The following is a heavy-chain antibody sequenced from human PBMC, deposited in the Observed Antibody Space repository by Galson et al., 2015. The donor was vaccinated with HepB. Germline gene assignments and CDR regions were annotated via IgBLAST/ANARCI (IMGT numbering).Heavy chain of an antibody. CDR3: ARRGISSWGDYYYGMDV. CDR1: GYTFTSYG. J-gene: IGHJ6*02. Sequence: SVKVSCKASGYTFTSYGISWVRQAPGQGLEWMGWISAYNGNTNYAQKLQGRVTMTTDTSTSTAYMELRSLRSDDTAVYYCARRGISSWGDYYYGMDVWGQGTTVTVSS. CDR2: ISAYNGNT. V-gene: IGHV1-18*04. D-gene: IGHD6-13*01.